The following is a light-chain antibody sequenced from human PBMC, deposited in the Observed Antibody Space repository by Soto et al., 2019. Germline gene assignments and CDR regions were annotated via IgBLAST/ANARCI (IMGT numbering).Light chain of an antibody. Sequence: QSVLTQPPSVSGSPGQSVTISCTGTSSDDGSYNRVSWYQQPPGTAPKLMIYEVSNRPSGVPDRFSGSKSGNTASLTISGLQPEDEADYYCTSHTTSNTVIFGGGTKLTVL. CDR2: EVS. CDR1: SSDDGSYNR. V-gene: IGLV2-18*02. J-gene: IGLJ2*01. CDR3: TSHTTSNTVI.